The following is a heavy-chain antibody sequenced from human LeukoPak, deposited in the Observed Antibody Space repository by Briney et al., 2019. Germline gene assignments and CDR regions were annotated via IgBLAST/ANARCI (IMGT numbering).Heavy chain of an antibody. CDR2: INLDGSEQ. Sequence: GGSLRLPCVASGFTFTSFYMSWVRQAPGKGLEWVANINLDGSEQYYVDSVKGRFTISRDNAKNSLYLQMNSLWAEDTAVYYCAREVAVGILAYNFWGQGTLVTVSS. J-gene: IGHJ4*02. D-gene: IGHD6-13*01. CDR3: AREVAVGILAYNF. CDR1: GFTFTSFY. V-gene: IGHV3-7*01.